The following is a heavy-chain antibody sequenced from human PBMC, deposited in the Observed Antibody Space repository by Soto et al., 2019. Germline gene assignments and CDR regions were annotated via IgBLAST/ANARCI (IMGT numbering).Heavy chain of an antibody. CDR2: IYSGGST. V-gene: IGHV3-53*01. CDR3: ARSGYTAMVPEFNY. CDR1: GFTVSSNY. Sequence: EVQLVESGGGLIQPGGSLRLSCAASGFTVSSNYMSWVRQAPGKGLEWVSVIYSGGSTYYADSVKGRFTISRDNSXNTLYLQMNSLRAEDTAVYYCARSGYTAMVPEFNYWGQGTLVTVSS. D-gene: IGHD5-18*01. J-gene: IGHJ4*02.